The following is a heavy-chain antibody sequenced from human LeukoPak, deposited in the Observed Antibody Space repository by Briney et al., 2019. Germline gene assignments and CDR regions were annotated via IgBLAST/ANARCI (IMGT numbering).Heavy chain of an antibody. V-gene: IGHV3-23*01. J-gene: IGHJ3*02. CDR1: GFTLNIYS. CDR2: ITGSGDTT. D-gene: IGHD2-2*01. Sequence: GGSLRLSCAASGFTLNIYSMNWVRQAPRKGLDWVSAITGSGDTTYYAESVKGRFTISRDNSKNTLSLQVNSLRADDTAVYYCARGCTSTSCPRDIWGQGTMVTVSS. CDR3: ARGCTSTSCPRDI.